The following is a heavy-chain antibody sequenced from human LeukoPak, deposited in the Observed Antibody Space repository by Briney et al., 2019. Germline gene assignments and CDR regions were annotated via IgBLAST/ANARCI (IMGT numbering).Heavy chain of an antibody. CDR2: IYYSGST. J-gene: IGHJ4*02. D-gene: IGHD3-3*01. Sequence: SETLSLTCTVSGGSISSYYWSWIRQPPGKGLEWIGYIYYSGSTNYNPSLKSRVTISVDTSKNQFSLKLGSVTAADTAVYYCARNAYYDFWSGPTHFDYWGQGTLVTVSS. CDR3: ARNAYYDFWSGPTHFDY. V-gene: IGHV4-59*08. CDR1: GGSISSYY.